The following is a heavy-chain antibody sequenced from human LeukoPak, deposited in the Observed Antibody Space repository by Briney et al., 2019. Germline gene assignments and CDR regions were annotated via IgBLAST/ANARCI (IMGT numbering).Heavy chain of an antibody. V-gene: IGHV1-18*01. CDR2: ISAYNGNT. CDR3: ARGYDSNGIPDGWYFDL. CDR1: GYTFTSYG. J-gene: IGHJ2*01. D-gene: IGHD3-22*01. Sequence: GASVKVSCKASGYTFTSYGISWVRQAPGQGLEWMGWISAYNGNTNYAQKLQGRVTMTTDTSTSTAYMELRSLRSDDTAVYYCARGYDSNGIPDGWYFDLWGRGTLVTVSS.